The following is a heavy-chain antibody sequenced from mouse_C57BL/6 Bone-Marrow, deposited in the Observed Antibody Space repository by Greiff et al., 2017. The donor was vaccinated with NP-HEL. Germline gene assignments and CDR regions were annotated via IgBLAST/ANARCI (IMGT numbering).Heavy chain of an antibody. CDR1: GFTFRDAW. J-gene: IGHJ4*01. CDR2: IRNNANNHAT. D-gene: IGHD2-3*01. Sequence: EVHLVESGGGLVQPGGSMKLSCAASGFTFRDAWMDWVRPSPEKGGEWVAEIRNNANNHATYYAESVQGRFTISRDDSKSRVYLQMNGIRAEDTGIYDCTRDGYSGNYAMDYWGQGASVTVSS. CDR3: TRDGYSGNYAMDY. V-gene: IGHV6-6*01.